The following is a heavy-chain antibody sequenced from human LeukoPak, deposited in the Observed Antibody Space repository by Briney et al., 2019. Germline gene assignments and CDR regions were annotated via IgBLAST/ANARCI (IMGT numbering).Heavy chain of an antibody. V-gene: IGHV1-8*01. CDR3: ASETSWYVGGRYYYGMDV. D-gene: IGHD6-13*01. CDR1: GYTFTSYD. J-gene: IGHJ6*02. Sequence: ASVKVSCKASGYTFTSYDINWVRQATGQGLEWMGWMNPNSGNTGYAQKFQGRVTMTRNTSISTACMELSSLRSEDTAVYYCASETSWYVGGRYYYGMDVWGQGTTVTVSS. CDR2: MNPNSGNT.